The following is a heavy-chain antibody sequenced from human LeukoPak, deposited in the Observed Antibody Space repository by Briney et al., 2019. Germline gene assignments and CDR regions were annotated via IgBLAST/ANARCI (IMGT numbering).Heavy chain of an antibody. V-gene: IGHV3-15*01. CDR1: GFTFSNAW. CDR3: IADLANPYYGMDV. J-gene: IGHJ6*02. Sequence: GGSLRLSCAASGFTFSNAWMSWVRQAPGKGLEWVGRIKSKTDGGTTDYAAPVKGRFTISRDDSKNTLSLQMNSLRTEDTAVYHCIADLANPYYGMDVWGQGTTVTVSS. CDR2: IKSKTDGGTT.